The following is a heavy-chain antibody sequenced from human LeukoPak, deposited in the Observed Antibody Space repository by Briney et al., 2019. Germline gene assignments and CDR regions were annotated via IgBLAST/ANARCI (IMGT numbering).Heavy chain of an antibody. J-gene: IGHJ4*02. Sequence: SETLSLTCTTSGVSINRFYWGWVRQPPGKGLEWIGNIYSGVPTYFNPSLKSRVTISVDTSKNQFSLNLTSVTAADTAMYYCVQTTGWPGFDYWGQGILVTVSS. V-gene: IGHV4-4*09. CDR2: IYSGVPT. D-gene: IGHD1-1*01. CDR1: GVSINRFY. CDR3: VQTTGWPGFDY.